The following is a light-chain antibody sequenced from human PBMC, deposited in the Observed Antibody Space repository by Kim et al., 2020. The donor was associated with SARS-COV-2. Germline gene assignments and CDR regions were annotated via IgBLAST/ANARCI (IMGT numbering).Light chain of an antibody. CDR3: QQYGSSTGMYT. CDR1: QSVATNQ. CDR2: GAS. V-gene: IGKV3-20*01. J-gene: IGKJ2*01. Sequence: VVLTQSPGTLSLSPGETATLSCRASQSVATNQLAWYQKKHGQAPRLLISGASTRATGVPGRFSGGGSGTDYTLTISRLEPEDVAVYYCQQYGSSTGMYTFGQGTKLEI.